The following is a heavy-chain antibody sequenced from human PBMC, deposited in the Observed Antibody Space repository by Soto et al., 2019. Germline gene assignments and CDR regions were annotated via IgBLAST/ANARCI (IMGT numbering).Heavy chain of an antibody. Sequence: GGSLRLSCAASGFTFSSYSMNWVRQAPGKGLEWVSYISSSSSTIYYADSVKGRFTISRDNAKNSLYLQMNSLRAEDTAVYYCARAPSDSSGYFRYWGQGTLVTVSS. D-gene: IGHD3-22*01. CDR2: ISSSSSTI. V-gene: IGHV3-48*01. CDR3: ARAPSDSSGYFRY. CDR1: GFTFSSYS. J-gene: IGHJ4*02.